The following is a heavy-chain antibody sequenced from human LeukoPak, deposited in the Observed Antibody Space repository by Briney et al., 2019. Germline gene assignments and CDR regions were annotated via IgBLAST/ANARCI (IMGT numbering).Heavy chain of an antibody. D-gene: IGHD2-8*02. J-gene: IGHJ5*02. CDR2: MNPNSGNT. V-gene: IGHV1-8*01. CDR1: GYTFTSYD. CDR3: AKEVLPWYNWFDP. Sequence: ASVKVSCKASGYTFTSYDINWVRQATGQGLEWMGWMNPNSGNTGYAQKFQGRVTMTRNTSIGTAYMELNSLRSEDTAVYYCAKEVLPWYNWFDPWGQGTLVTVSS.